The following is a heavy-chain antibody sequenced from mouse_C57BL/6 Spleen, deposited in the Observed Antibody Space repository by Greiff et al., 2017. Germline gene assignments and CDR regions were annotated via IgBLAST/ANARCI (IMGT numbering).Heavy chain of an antibody. Sequence: EVMLVESGGDLVKPGGSLKLSCAASGFTFSSYGMSWVRQTPDKRLEWVATISSGGSYTYYPDSVKGRFTISRDNAKNTLYMQMSSLKSEDTAMYYWARPRYGSGLYYAMDYWGQGTSLTASS. CDR2: ISSGGSYT. J-gene: IGHJ4*01. D-gene: IGHD1-1*01. CDR1: GFTFSSYG. CDR3: ARPRYGSGLYYAMDY. V-gene: IGHV5-6*01.